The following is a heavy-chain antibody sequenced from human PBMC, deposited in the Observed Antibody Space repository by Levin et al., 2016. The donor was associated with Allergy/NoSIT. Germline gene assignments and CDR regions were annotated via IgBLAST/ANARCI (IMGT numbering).Heavy chain of an antibody. J-gene: IGHJ5*02. CDR2: ISSRGSIK. Sequence: WIRQPPGKGLEWISYISSRGSIKYYADSVKGRFTISRDNAKNSLYLQMNSLRAEDTAVYYCARVGYYDSFLDPWGQGTLVTVSS. V-gene: IGHV3-11*01. D-gene: IGHD3-22*01. CDR3: ARVGYYDSFLDP.